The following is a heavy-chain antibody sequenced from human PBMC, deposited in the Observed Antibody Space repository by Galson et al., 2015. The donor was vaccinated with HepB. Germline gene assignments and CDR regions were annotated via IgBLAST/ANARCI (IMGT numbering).Heavy chain of an antibody. D-gene: IGHD7-27*01. CDR1: GYTFTSYD. CDR2: MNPNSGNT. J-gene: IGHJ4*02. CDR3: ASSPRSNWGFRPYDY. V-gene: IGHV1-8*01. Sequence: SVKVSCKASGYTFTSYDINWVRQATGQGLEWMGWMNPNSGNTGYAQKFQGRVTMTRNTSISTAYMELSSLRSEDTAVYYCASSPRSNWGFRPYDYWGQGTLVTVSS.